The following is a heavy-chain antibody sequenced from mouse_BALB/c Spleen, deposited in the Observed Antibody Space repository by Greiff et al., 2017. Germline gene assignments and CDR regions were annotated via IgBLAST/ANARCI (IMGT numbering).Heavy chain of an antibody. D-gene: IGHD2-3*01. V-gene: IGHV14-3*02. CDR3: ARCGGGYYPYYAMDY. J-gene: IGHJ4*01. Sequence: VQLQQSGAELVKPGASVKLSCTASGFNIKDTYMHWVKQRPEQGLEWIGRIDPANGNTKYDPKFQGKATITADTSSNTAYLQLSSLTSEDTAVYYCARCGGGYYPYYAMDYWGQGTSVTVSS. CDR2: IDPANGNT. CDR1: GFNIKDTY.